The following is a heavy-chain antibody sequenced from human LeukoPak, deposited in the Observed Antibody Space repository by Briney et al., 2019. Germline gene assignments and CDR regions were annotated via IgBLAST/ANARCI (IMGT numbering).Heavy chain of an antibody. CDR2: TDTSGNYI. CDR1: GFTYTNFA. D-gene: IGHD3-10*01. CDR3: ARGRSITLLRGVAMSDGFDI. J-gene: IGHJ3*02. V-gene: IGHV3-21*01. Sequence: PGGSLRLSCAASGFTYTNFAMSWVRQAPGKGLEWVSFTDTSGNYIYYGDSVKGRFTISRDNAKNLVFLQMNGLRAEDTAVYYCARGRSITLLRGVAMSDGFDIWGQGAMVAVSS.